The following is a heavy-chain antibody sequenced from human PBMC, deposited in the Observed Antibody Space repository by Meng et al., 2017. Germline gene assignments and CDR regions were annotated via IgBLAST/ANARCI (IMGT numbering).Heavy chain of an antibody. CDR3: AQGGAYFGFDY. CDR1: GFSLSSSGVG. D-gene: IGHD3-9*01. J-gene: IGHJ4*02. Sequence: QITLKESGPTLVKPTQTLTLTCTFSGFSLSSSGVGVGWIRQPPGKALEWLALIYWDDDKWYSPFLKSRLTITKDTSKNQVVLTMTNMDPVDTATYYCAQGGAYFGFDYWGQGTLVTVSS. V-gene: IGHV2-5*02. CDR2: IYWDDDK.